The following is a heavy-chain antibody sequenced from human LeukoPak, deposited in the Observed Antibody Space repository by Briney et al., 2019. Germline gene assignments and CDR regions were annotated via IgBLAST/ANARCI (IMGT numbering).Heavy chain of an antibody. CDR3: ARGKYSYAYFGAYYFDY. V-gene: IGHV4-59*12. CDR1: GGSISTYY. D-gene: IGHD5-18*01. J-gene: IGHJ4*02. CDR2: IYYSGST. Sequence: SETLSLTCTLSGGSISTYYWSWIRQPPGKGLEWIGYIYYSGSTNYNPSLKSRVTISVDTSKNQFSLKLSSLTAADTAVYYCARGKYSYAYFGAYYFDYWGQGTLVTVSS.